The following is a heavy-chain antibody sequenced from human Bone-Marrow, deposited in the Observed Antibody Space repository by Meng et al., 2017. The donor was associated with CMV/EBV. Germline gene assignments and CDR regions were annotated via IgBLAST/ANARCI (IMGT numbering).Heavy chain of an antibody. CDR2: ISSSSSYI. CDR3: ARGGVWSGTLHMDV. J-gene: IGHJ6*02. CDR1: GFTFSSYS. D-gene: IGHD3-3*01. V-gene: IGHV3-21*01. Sequence: ETLSLTCAASGFTFSSYSMNWVRQAPGKGLEWVSSISSSSSYIYYADSVKGRFTISRDNAKNSLYLQMNSLRAEDTAVYYCARGGVWSGTLHMDVWGQGTTVTVSS.